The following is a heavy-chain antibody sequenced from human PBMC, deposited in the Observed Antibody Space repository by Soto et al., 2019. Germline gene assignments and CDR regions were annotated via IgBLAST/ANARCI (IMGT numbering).Heavy chain of an antibody. Sequence: QVQLQESGPGLVKPSETLSLTCTVSGGSVSSGSYYWSWIRQPPGKGLEWIGYIYYSGSTNYNPSLKGRVAISVDTSKNQFSLKLSSVTAADTAVYYCARETDTAMVTDYWGQGTLVTVSS. D-gene: IGHD5-18*01. V-gene: IGHV4-61*01. CDR1: GGSVSSGSYY. CDR3: ARETDTAMVTDY. J-gene: IGHJ4*02. CDR2: IYYSGST.